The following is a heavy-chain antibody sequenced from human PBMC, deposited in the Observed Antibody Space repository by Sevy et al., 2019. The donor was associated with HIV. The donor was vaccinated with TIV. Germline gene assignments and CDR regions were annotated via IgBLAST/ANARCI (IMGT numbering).Heavy chain of an antibody. CDR3: ARDRVWFGELWGGPFDY. CDR2: ISYDGSNK. V-gene: IGHV3-30-3*01. Sequence: GGSLRLSCAASGFTFSSYAMHWVRQAPGKGLEWVAVISYDGSNKYYADSVKGRFTISRDNSKNTLYLQMNSLRAEDTAVYYCARDRVWFGELWGGPFDYWGQGTLVTVSS. CDR1: GFTFSSYA. J-gene: IGHJ4*02. D-gene: IGHD3-10*01.